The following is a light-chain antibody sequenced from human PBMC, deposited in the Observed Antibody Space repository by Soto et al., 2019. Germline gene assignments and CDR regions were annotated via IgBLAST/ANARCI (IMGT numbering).Light chain of an antibody. CDR1: QSVTSTY. CDR2: DVS. J-gene: IGKJ2*01. CDR3: QQYGSSPRT. V-gene: IGKV3-20*01. Sequence: EIVLTQSPGTLSLSPGERATLSCRASQSVTSTYLAWYQQKPGQAPRLLIYDVSSRATGIPDRFSGSGSGTDFTITISRLEPEDFAVYYCQQYGSSPRTFGQGTQLEIK.